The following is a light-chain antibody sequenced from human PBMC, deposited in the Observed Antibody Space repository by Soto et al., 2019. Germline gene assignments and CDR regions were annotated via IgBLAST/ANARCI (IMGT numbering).Light chain of an antibody. V-gene: IGKV3-15*01. Sequence: EIVMPQSPATLSVSPGERATLSCRASQSVSRNLAWYPQKPGQAPRLLLYGTSTRATGITARFSGSGSGTEFSLTSSSVQSEDFAVYYGQQYNNWRPMFTFGPGTKVYSK. CDR1: QSVSRN. CDR3: QQYNNWRPMFT. CDR2: GTS. J-gene: IGKJ3*01.